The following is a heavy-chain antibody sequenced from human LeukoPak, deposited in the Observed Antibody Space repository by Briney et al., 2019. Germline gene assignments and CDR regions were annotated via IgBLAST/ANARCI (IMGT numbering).Heavy chain of an antibody. CDR2: ISYDGSNK. J-gene: IGHJ4*02. CDR1: GFTFNTYA. CDR3: AKDRNYYDSSGYYYGDY. D-gene: IGHD3-22*01. V-gene: IGHV3-30*18. Sequence: GGSLRLSCAASGFTFNTYAMHWVRQAPGKGLEWVAVISYDGSNKYYTDSVKGRFTISRDTSNNTLYLQMSSLRVDDTAVYYCAKDRNYYDSSGYYYGDYWGQGTLVTVSS.